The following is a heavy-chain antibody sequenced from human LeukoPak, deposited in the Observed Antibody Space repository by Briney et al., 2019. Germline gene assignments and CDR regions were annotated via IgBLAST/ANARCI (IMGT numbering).Heavy chain of an antibody. Sequence: RGESLKISCKGSGYSFTSYWIGWVRQMPGKGLEWMGIIYPGDSETRYSPSSQGQVTISADKSITTAYLQWSSLKASDTAMYYCARPGEEGGGYDSALDYWGQGTLVTVSS. CDR2: IYPGDSET. CDR1: GYSFTSYW. D-gene: IGHD5-12*01. V-gene: IGHV5-51*01. J-gene: IGHJ4*02. CDR3: ARPGEEGGGYDSALDY.